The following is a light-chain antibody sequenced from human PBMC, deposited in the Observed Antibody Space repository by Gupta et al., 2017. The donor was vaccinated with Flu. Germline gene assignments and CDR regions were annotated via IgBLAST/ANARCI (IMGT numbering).Light chain of an antibody. CDR2: EGS. J-gene: IGLJ2*01. V-gene: IGLV2-23*01. CDR1: SSDVGSYNL. Sequence: SALTQPASVSGSPGQSITLSCPGTSSDVGSYNLVSWYQQHPGKAPKLMIYEGSKRPSGVSNRFSGSKSGNTASLTISGLQAEDEADYYCCSYAGSSTYVVFGGGTKLTVL. CDR3: CSYAGSSTYVV.